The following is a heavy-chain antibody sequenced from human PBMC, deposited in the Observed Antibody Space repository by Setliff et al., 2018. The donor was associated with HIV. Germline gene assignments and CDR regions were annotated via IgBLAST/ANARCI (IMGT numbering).Heavy chain of an antibody. CDR3: ALLWPFDY. D-gene: IGHD1-26*01. V-gene: IGHV3-48*01. J-gene: IGHJ4*02. CDR2: ISSSSSPI. CDR1: GFTFSNYS. Sequence: GGSLRLSCAASGFTFSNYSMNWVRQAPGKGLEWIAYISSSSSPIYYAASVRGRFTISRDSGENSLYLQMNSLRAEDTAIYYCALLWPFDYWGQGTQVTVSS.